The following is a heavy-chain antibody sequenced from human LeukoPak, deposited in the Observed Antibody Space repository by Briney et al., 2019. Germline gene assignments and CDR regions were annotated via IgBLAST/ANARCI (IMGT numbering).Heavy chain of an antibody. Sequence: RGSLRLSCAASGFTFSSYGMHWVRQAPGKGLEWVAVIWYDGSNKYYADSVKGRFTISRDNSKNTLYLQMNSLRAEDTAVYYCARDRSPPIQLWLSFDYWGQGTLVTVSS. D-gene: IGHD5-18*01. V-gene: IGHV3-33*01. CDR3: ARDRSPPIQLWLSFDY. CDR1: GFTFSSYG. CDR2: IWYDGSNK. J-gene: IGHJ4*02.